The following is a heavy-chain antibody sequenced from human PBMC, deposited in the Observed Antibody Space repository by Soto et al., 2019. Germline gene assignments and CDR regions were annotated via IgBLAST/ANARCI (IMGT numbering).Heavy chain of an antibody. D-gene: IGHD2-21*02. Sequence: GESRKISCKGSVYSFTSYWISWVRQMPGKGLEWMGRIDPSDSYTNYSPSFQGHVTISADKSISTAYLQWSSLKASDTAVYYCARGPPRLLTDFYYSLDVWGQGTTVTVSS. CDR3: ARGPPRLLTDFYYSLDV. J-gene: IGHJ6*02. V-gene: IGHV5-10-1*01. CDR1: VYSFTSYW. CDR2: IDPSDSYT.